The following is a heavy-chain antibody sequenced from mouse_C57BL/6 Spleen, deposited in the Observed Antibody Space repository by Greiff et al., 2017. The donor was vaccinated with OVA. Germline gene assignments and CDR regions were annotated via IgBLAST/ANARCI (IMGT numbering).Heavy chain of an antibody. J-gene: IGHJ3*01. V-gene: IGHV7-3*01. CDR3: ARWGWDVRFAY. D-gene: IGHD4-1*01. Sequence: DVMLVESGGGLVQPGGSLSLSCAASGFTFTDYYMSWVRQPPGKALEWLGFIRNKANGYTTEYSASVKGRFTISRDNSQSILYLQMNALRAEDSATYYCARWGWDVRFAYWGQGTLVTVSA. CDR1: GFTFTDYY. CDR2: IRNKANGYTT.